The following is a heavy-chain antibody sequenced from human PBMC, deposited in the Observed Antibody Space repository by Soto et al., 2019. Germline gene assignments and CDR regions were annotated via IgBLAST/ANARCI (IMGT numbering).Heavy chain of an antibody. Sequence: GGSLRLSCAASGFTFDDYAMHWVRQAPGKGLEWVSGISWNSGSIGYADSVKGRFTISRDNAKNSLFLQMNSLRAEDTALYYCANGPIVATWLDAFDIWGQGTMVTVSS. J-gene: IGHJ3*02. V-gene: IGHV3-9*01. CDR1: GFTFDDYA. CDR2: ISWNSGSI. D-gene: IGHD5-12*01. CDR3: ANGPIVATWLDAFDI.